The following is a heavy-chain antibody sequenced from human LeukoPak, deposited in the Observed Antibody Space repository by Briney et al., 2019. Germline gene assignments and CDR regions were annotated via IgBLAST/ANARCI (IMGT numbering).Heavy chain of an antibody. CDR3: AGHIHWADGFDL. CDR2: IYYGGST. D-gene: IGHD3-16*01. J-gene: IGHJ3*01. CDR1: SHSMSSGHY. Sequence: SETLSLTCNVLSHSMSSGHYWGWIRQPPGKGLEWIGSIYYGGSTYYNPSLKSRVTISEDTAQKQFSLKLDSVTAADTAVYYSAGHIHWADGFDLWGQGTTVTVSS. V-gene: IGHV4-38-2*02.